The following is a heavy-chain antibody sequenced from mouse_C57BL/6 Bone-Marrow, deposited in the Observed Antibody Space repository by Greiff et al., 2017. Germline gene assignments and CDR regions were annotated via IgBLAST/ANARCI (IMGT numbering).Heavy chain of an antibody. CDR2: IYPGSGNT. J-gene: IGHJ2*01. Sequence: VKLVESGAELVRPGASVKLSCKASGYTFTDYYINWVKQRPGQGLEWIARIYPGSGNTYYNEKFKGKATLTAEKSSSTAYMQLSSLTSEDSAVYFCAREATVVRFDYWGQGTTLTVSS. V-gene: IGHV1-76*01. D-gene: IGHD1-1*01. CDR3: AREATVVRFDY. CDR1: GYTFTDYY.